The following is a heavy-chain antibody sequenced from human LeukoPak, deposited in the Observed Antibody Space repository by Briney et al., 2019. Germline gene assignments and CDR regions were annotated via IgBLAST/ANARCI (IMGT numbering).Heavy chain of an antibody. CDR1: GGSFSGYY. J-gene: IGHJ4*02. CDR3: ARGGDCGGDCYKDY. Sequence: SETLSLTCAVYGGSFSGYYWSWLRQPPGKGLEWIGEINHSGSTNSNPSLKSRVTISVDTSKNQFSLKLSSVTAADTAVYYCARGGDCGGDCYKDYWGQGTLVTVSS. V-gene: IGHV4-34*01. CDR2: INHSGST. D-gene: IGHD2-21*02.